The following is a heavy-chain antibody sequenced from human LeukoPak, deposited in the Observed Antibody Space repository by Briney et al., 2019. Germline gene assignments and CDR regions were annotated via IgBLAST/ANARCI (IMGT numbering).Heavy chain of an antibody. CDR2: INPNSGGT. J-gene: IGHJ4*02. CDR3: ARASPHSSGWSY. D-gene: IGHD6-19*01. CDR1: GYTFTGYY. Sequence: ASVKVSCKASGYTFTGYYVHWVRQAPGQGLEWMGWINPNSGGTNYAQKFQGRVTMTRDTSISTAYMELSRLRSDDTAVYYCARASPHSSGWSYWGQGTLVTVSS. V-gene: IGHV1-2*02.